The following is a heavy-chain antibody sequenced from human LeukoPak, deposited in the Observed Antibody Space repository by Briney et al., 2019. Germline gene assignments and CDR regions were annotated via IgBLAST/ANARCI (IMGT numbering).Heavy chain of an antibody. Sequence: PGRSLRLSCAASGFTFSSYEMNWVRQAPGKGLEWVSYISSSGSTIYYADSVKGRFTISRDNAKNSLYLQMKSLRAEDTAVYYCARDRGYYGSGSFDPWGQGTLVTVSS. D-gene: IGHD3-10*01. CDR1: GFTFSSYE. CDR3: ARDRGYYGSGSFDP. CDR2: ISSSGSTI. V-gene: IGHV3-48*03. J-gene: IGHJ5*02.